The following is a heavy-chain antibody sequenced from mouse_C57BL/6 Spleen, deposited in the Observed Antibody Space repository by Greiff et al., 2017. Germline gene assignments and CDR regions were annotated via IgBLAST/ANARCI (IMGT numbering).Heavy chain of an antibody. J-gene: IGHJ1*03. CDR2: ISYDGSN. CDR1: GYSITSGYY. CDR3: ARDHYYGSSYWYFDV. D-gene: IGHD1-1*01. Sequence: EVKLEESGPGLVKPSQSLSLTCSVTGYSITSGYYWNWIRQFPGNQLEWMGYISYDGSNNYNPSLKNRISITRDTSKNQFFLKLKSVTTEDTATYYCARDHYYGSSYWYFDVWGTGTTVTVSS. V-gene: IGHV3-6*01.